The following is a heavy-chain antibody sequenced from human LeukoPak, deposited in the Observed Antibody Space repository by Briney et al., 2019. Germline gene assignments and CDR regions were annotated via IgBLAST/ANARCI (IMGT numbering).Heavy chain of an antibody. J-gene: IGHJ3*02. V-gene: IGHV1-2*02. Sequence: GGSVDVSCKASGYTFTGYYMHWVRQAPGQGLEWRGWTNPNSGGTKYAQKFQGRVTMTRDTSISTAYMEVSRLRSDDTAVYYCARGGDCYSSENDAFDIWGQGTMITVSS. CDR1: GYTFTGYY. D-gene: IGHD2-21*02. CDR3: ARGGDCYSSENDAFDI. CDR2: TNPNSGGT.